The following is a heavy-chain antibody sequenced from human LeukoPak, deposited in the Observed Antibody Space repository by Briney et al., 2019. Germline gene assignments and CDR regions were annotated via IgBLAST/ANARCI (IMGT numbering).Heavy chain of an antibody. D-gene: IGHD3-10*01. Sequence: ASVKDSCKASGYTFTSYYMHWVRQAPGQGLEWMGIINPSGGSTSYAQKFQGRVTMTRDMSTSTVYMALSSLRSEDTAVYYCARGPPLHGSGSYLLSEWLFDAPTDVWGKGTTVTVSS. V-gene: IGHV1-46*01. CDR2: INPSGGST. CDR1: GYTFTSYY. CDR3: ARGPPLHGSGSYLLSEWLFDAPTDV. J-gene: IGHJ6*04.